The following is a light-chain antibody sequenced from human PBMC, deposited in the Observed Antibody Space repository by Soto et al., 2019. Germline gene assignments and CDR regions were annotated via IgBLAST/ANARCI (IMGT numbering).Light chain of an antibody. V-gene: IGKV1-39*01. Sequence: DIQMTQSPSSLSASVGDKVTITCRASQSMSSYLNWYQQKPGKAPKLLLYAASSLQIGVPSRFSGSGSGTDFTLTISSLQPEDFATYYCQQSYSTPPTFGQGTKVEIK. CDR3: QQSYSTPPT. CDR1: QSMSSY. CDR2: AAS. J-gene: IGKJ1*01.